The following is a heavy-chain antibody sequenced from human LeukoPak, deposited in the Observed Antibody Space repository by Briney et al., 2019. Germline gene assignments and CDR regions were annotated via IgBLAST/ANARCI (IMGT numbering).Heavy chain of an antibody. CDR2: ISSSSSTI. CDR1: GFTFSSYS. Sequence: PGGSLRLSCAASGFTFSSYSMNWVRQAPGKGLEWVSYISSSSSTIYYADSVKGRFTISRDNAKNSLYLQMNSLRAEDTAVYYCARDRYYDSSGYFLYYYYGMDVWGQGTTVTVSS. D-gene: IGHD3-22*01. CDR3: ARDRYYDSSGYFLYYYYGMDV. V-gene: IGHV3-48*04. J-gene: IGHJ6*02.